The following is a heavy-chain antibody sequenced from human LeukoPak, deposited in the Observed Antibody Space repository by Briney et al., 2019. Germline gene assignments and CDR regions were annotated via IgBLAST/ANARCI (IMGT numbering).Heavy chain of an antibody. V-gene: IGHV3-7*01. Sequence: PWGSLRLSCAASGFTFRRYWMAWVRQAPGKGLEWVANIKEDGSETYYVDSVKGRFTVSRDNAKNSLYLQMNSLRVEATAVYYCARDGARHCTDGSCTVYWGQGTLVPVSS. J-gene: IGHJ4*02. CDR3: ARDGARHCTDGSCTVY. CDR2: IKEDGSET. CDR1: GFTFRRYW. D-gene: IGHD2-15*01.